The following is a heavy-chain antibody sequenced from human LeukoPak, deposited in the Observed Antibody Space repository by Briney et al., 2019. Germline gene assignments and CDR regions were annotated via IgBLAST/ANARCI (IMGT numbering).Heavy chain of an antibody. CDR2: ISAYNGNT. J-gene: IGHJ4*02. Sequence: ASVKVSCKASGYTFTSYGISWVRQAPGQGLEWMGWISAYNGNTNYAQKLQGRVTMTTDTSTSTAYMELRSLRSDDTAVYYCAREFEGSSGWSGFDYWGQGTLVTVSP. CDR3: AREFEGSSGWSGFDY. D-gene: IGHD6-19*01. V-gene: IGHV1-18*01. CDR1: GYTFTSYG.